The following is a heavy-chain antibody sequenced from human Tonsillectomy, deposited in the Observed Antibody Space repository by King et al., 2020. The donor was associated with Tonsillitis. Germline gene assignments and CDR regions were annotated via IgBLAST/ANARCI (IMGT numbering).Heavy chain of an antibody. J-gene: IGHJ4*02. V-gene: IGHV3-7*01. CDR3: ARDQRQQLEALSDY. Sequence: VQLVESGGGLVQPGGSLRLSCAASGFTFSSYWMSWVRQAPGKGLEWVANIKQDGSEKYYVESVKGRFTISRDNAKNSLYLQMNSLRAEDTAVYYCARDQRQQLEALSDYWGQGTLVTVSS. CDR2: IKQDGSEK. CDR1: GFTFSSYW. D-gene: IGHD6-13*01.